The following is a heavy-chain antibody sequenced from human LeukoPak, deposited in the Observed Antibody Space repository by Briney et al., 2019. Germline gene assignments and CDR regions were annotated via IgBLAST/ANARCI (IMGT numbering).Heavy chain of an antibody. V-gene: IGHV3-21*04. D-gene: IGHD3-10*01. Sequence: PGGSLRLSCAASGFSFNRYSMNWVRQAPGKGLEWVSSISSSSSYIYYSDSVKGRFTISRDNAKNSLYLQMNSLRAEDTAVYYCARYMVRGVNYYGMDVWGQGTTVTVSS. CDR3: ARYMVRGVNYYGMDV. CDR1: GFSFNRYS. CDR2: ISSSSSYI. J-gene: IGHJ6*02.